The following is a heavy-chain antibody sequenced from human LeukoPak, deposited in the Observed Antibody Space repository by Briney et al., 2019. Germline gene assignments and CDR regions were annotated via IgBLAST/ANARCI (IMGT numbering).Heavy chain of an antibody. J-gene: IGHJ4*01. CDR3: ARDGLYSSGYSYFDY. Sequence: PSETLSLTCTVSGVSTTSYHWSWIRQFAGKKLEWLGRVHADGPSNYNPSLKSRVTMSVDTSKNQFSLILTSVTAADTAVYYCARDGLYSSGYSYFDYWGHGTLVTVSS. D-gene: IGHD3-22*01. CDR1: GVSTTSYH. V-gene: IGHV4-4*07. CDR2: VHADGPS.